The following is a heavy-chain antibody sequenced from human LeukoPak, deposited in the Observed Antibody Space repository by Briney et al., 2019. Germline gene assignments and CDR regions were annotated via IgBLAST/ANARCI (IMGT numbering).Heavy chain of an antibody. J-gene: IGHJ1*01. D-gene: IGHD3-22*01. Sequence: SETLSLTCTVSGGSISSYYWSWIRQPPGKGLEWIGYIYYSGSTDYNPALKSRVTMSVDTSKNQFSLKLSSVTAADTAVYYCVRGDYYDSSEHFQHWGQGTLVTVSS. CDR3: VRGDYYDSSEHFQH. CDR2: IYYSGST. V-gene: IGHV4-59*08. CDR1: GGSISSYY.